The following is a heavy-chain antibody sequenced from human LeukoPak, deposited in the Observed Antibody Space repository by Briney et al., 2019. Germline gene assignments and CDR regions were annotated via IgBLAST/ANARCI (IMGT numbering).Heavy chain of an antibody. CDR2: INHSGST. V-gene: IGHV4-34*01. CDR1: GGSFSGYY. J-gene: IGHJ5*02. CDR3: ARGRGYCSSTSCYTTPRNWFDP. D-gene: IGHD2-2*02. Sequence: PSETLSLTCAVYGGSFSGYYWSWIRQPPGKGLEWIGEINHSGSTNYNPSLKSRVTISVDTSKNQFSLKLSSVTAADTAAYYCARGRGYCSSTSCYTTPRNWFDPWGQGTLVTVSS.